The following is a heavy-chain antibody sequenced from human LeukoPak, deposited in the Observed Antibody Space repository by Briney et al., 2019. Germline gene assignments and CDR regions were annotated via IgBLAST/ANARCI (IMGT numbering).Heavy chain of an antibody. CDR3: ARDHDWAFDL. V-gene: IGHV3-48*02. CDR2: INHNAEMI. J-gene: IGHJ4*02. Sequence: GGSLRLSCEASGFPFGSYVMSWVRQAPGKGLEWIAYINHNAEMIFYPDFVKGRFTVSRDNAKNSLYLQMNALRYEDTAIYYCARDHDWAFDLWGQGTLVTVSS. D-gene: IGHD3-9*01. CDR1: GFPFGSYV.